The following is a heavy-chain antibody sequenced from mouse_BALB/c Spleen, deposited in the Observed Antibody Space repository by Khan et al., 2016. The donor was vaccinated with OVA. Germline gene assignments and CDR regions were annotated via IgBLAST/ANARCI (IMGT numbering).Heavy chain of an antibody. CDR2: INPRNGYT. J-gene: IGHJ3*01. CDR1: GYTFTSYT. V-gene: IGHV1-4*01. CDR3: VRDGAYYGNDRWVAY. D-gene: IGHD2-14*01. Sequence: QVQLQQSGAELARPGASVKMSCKASGYTFTSYTIHWIKQRPGQGLEWIGYINPRNGYTNYNQKFKDKATLTADKSSTTAYMQLSSLTSDDSAVYNGVRDGAYYGNDRWVAYWGQGTLVTVSA.